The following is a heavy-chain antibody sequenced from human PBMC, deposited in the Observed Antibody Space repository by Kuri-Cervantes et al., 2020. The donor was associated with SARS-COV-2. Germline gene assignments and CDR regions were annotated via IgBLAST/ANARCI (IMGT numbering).Heavy chain of an antibody. CDR2: FDPEDGET. Sequence: ASVKVSCKVSGYTLTELSMHWVRQAPGKGLEWMGGFDPEDGETIYAQKFQGRVTVTTNTSTRTSYTEVSSLRSEDSAVYYCARGRLEWLSAHDRYYYMDVWGRGTTVTVSS. D-gene: IGHD3-3*01. CDR3: ARGRLEWLSAHDRYYYMDV. V-gene: IGHV1-24*01. CDR1: GYTLTELS. J-gene: IGHJ6*03.